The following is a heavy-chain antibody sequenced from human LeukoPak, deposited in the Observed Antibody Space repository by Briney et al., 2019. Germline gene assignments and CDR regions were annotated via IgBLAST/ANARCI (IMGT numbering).Heavy chain of an antibody. D-gene: IGHD3-10*01. Sequence: SETLSLTCTVSGGSISSGDYYWGWIRQPPGKGLEWIGYIYYSGSTYYNPSLKSRVTISVDTSKNQFSLKLSSVTAADTAVYYCASLYGSGSYTYNWFDPWGQGTLVTVSS. CDR1: GGSISSGDYY. CDR3: ASLYGSGSYTYNWFDP. CDR2: IYYSGST. J-gene: IGHJ5*02. V-gene: IGHV4-30-4*01.